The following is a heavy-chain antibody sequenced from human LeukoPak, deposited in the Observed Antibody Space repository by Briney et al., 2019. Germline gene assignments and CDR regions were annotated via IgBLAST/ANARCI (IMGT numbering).Heavy chain of an antibody. Sequence: ASVKVSYTTSVYTFTTYGISGVRQAPGQGLEWMGWISAYNGNTNYAQKLQGRVTMTTDTSTSTAYMELRSLRSDDTAVYYCARDRADCSGGRCYYHFDSWGQGALVTVSS. CDR1: VYTFTTYG. D-gene: IGHD2-15*01. J-gene: IGHJ4*02. CDR3: ARDRADCSGGRCYYHFDS. CDR2: ISAYNGNT. V-gene: IGHV1-18*01.